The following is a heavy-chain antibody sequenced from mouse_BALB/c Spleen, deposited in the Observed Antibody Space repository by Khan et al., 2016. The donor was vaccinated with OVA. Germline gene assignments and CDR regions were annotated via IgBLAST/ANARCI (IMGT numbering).Heavy chain of an antibody. Sequence: QVQLKESGPGLVAPSQSLSITCTVSGFSLTSYGVHWVRQPPGKGLEWLGVIWAGGSTNYNSALMSRLIISKDNSKSQVLLKMNSLQTDDTAMYYCAREKYGNSAWIDNWGQGTLVTVSA. J-gene: IGHJ3*01. CDR3: AREKYGNSAWIDN. CDR1: GFSLTSYG. V-gene: IGHV2-9*02. D-gene: IGHD2-1*01. CDR2: IWAGGST.